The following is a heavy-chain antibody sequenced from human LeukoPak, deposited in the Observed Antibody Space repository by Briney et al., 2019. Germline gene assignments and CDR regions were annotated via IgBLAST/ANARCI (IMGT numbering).Heavy chain of an antibody. CDR3: AKDATPFNSVWDYFDS. CDR1: GFTFSVPA. V-gene: IGHV3-23*01. J-gene: IGHJ4*02. D-gene: IGHD7-27*01. Sequence: GGSLRLSCAASGFTFSVPAMSWVPEAPGKGPEWVSSIGGGDDDRYYADSVKGRFTVTRDNSNNMVYLQLNSLRAEDTALYYCAKDATPFNSVWDYFDSWGQGTLVTVSS. CDR2: IGGGDDDR.